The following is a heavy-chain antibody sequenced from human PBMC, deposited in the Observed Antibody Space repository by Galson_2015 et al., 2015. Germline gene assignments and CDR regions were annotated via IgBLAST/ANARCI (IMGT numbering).Heavy chain of an antibody. V-gene: IGHV3-48*02. D-gene: IGHD1-14*01. CDR1: GFTFSSYS. Sequence: SLRLSCAASGFTFSSYSMNWVRQAPGKGLEWVSYISSSSSTIYYADSVKGRFTISRDNAKNSLYLQMNSLRDEDTAVYYCARDWIEFRDHFLLFLRKDVWGQRATVHVS. CDR2: ISSSSSTI. J-gene: IGHJ6*02. CDR3: ARDWIEFRDHFLLFLRKDV.